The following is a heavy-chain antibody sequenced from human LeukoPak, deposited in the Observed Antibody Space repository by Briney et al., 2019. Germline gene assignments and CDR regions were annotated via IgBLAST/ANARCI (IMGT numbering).Heavy chain of an antibody. V-gene: IGHV1-46*01. CDR2: IIPSGGST. J-gene: IGHJ4*02. D-gene: IGHD5-12*01. CDR1: GYTFSSYY. CDR3: ARASGYSGYDLIDY. Sequence: ASVKVSCNASGYTFSSYYIHWVRQAPGQGREWRGIIIPSGGSTSYAQTFQGRVPMIRDTYTSTVYMELSSLRSEDTAVYYCARASGYSGYDLIDYWGQGTLVTVSS.